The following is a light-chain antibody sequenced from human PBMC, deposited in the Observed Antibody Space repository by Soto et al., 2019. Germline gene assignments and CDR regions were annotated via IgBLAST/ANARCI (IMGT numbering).Light chain of an antibody. CDR3: LQYGSSPWT. V-gene: IGKV3-20*01. CDR1: QSVSSNY. Sequence: EIVLTQSPGTLSLSPGERATLSCRASQSVSSNYLAWYQQKPGQAPRLLMYGVSSRATGIPDGFSGSGSGTHFTLTISRLEPEDFAVYYCLQYGSSPWTFGQGTKVAIK. CDR2: GVS. J-gene: IGKJ1*01.